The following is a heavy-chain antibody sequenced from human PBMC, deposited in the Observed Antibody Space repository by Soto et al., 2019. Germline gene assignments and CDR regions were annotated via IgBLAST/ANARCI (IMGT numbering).Heavy chain of an antibody. D-gene: IGHD3-10*01. Sequence: EVQLVESGGGLVQPGRSLRLSCAASGFTFDDYAMHWVRQAPGKGLEWVSGISWNSGNIAYADSVKGRFTISRDNAKNSLHLQRDSLGAEDTALYYWKKRENGGGGDGMDVWGQGTTVTVSS. CDR1: GFTFDDYA. CDR2: ISWNSGNI. CDR3: KKRENGGGGDGMDV. V-gene: IGHV3-9*01. J-gene: IGHJ6*02.